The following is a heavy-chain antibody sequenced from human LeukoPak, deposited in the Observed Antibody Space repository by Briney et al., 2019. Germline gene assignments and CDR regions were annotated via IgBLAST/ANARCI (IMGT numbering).Heavy chain of an antibody. CDR2: IYYSGST. D-gene: IGHD6-19*01. CDR1: GGSISSSSYY. J-gene: IGHJ6*02. CDR3: ARELGAVADYYYGMDV. Sequence: PSETLSLTCTVSGGSISSSSYYWGWIRQPPGKGLEWIGSIYYSGSTYYNPSLKSRVTISVDTSKNQFSLKLSSVTAADTAVYYCARELGAVADYYYGMDVWGQGTTVTVSS. V-gene: IGHV4-39*07.